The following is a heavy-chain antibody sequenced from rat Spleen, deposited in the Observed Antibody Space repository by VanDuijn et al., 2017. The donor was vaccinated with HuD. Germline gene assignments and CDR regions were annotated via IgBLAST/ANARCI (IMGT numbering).Heavy chain of an antibody. V-gene: IGHV2-45*01. CDR2: MWRGGST. Sequence: VKLVESGGGLVQPGNSLTLSCVASGFTFSNYGMHWVRQPPGKGLEWMGVMWRGGSTDYNSALKSRLSISRDTSKNQVFLKMNSLQSEDTTTYYCARAPLRYVMDAWGQGASVTVSS. CDR1: GFTFSNYG. CDR3: ARAPLRYVMDA. J-gene: IGHJ4*01. D-gene: IGHD1-11*01.